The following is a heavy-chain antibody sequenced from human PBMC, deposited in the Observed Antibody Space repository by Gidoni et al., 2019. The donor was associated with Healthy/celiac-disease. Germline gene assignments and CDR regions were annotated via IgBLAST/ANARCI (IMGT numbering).Heavy chain of an antibody. CDR3: ATVPRPYRSSSGGYFDY. J-gene: IGHJ4*02. D-gene: IGHD6-6*01. Sequence: EGQLLESGGGLVKDGGSRRRAWAAAGFTCSSYAMVWVRQAPGKGLVWVSAISGSCGSTVYAYSVKGRFTISRDTSKNTLYLQLISLSAADTAVYSCATVPRPYRSSSGGYFDYWGQGTLVTVSS. CDR2: ISGSCGST. CDR1: GFTCSSYA. V-gene: IGHV3-23*01.